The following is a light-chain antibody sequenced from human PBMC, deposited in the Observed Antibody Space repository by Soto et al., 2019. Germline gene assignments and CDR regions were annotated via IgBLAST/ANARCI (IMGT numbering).Light chain of an antibody. CDR2: DVS. CDR1: SGDTNNF. V-gene: IGLV2-14*03. CDR3: SSYINTLRV. Sequence: QSALTQPASVSGSPGQSITISCTGTSGDTNNFLSWYQQHPGKAPKLIIYDVSNRPSGVSNRFSASKSGDTASLIISGLQAEDEADYYCSSYINTLRVFGGGTKVTVL. J-gene: IGLJ2*01.